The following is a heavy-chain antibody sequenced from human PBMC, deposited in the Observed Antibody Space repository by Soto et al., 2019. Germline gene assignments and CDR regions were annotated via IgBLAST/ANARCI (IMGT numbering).Heavy chain of an antibody. CDR3: ARASQFGELLIHY. V-gene: IGHV3-48*01. CDR1: GFTFKSYS. Sequence: EVQLVESGGGLAQPGGSLRLSCAASGFTFKSYSMNWVRQAPGKGLEWVSYISGGSKTINYADSVKGRFTVSRDNAKNSLYLQMNSLRVEDTAVYYCARASQFGELLIHYWGQGTMVTISS. J-gene: IGHJ4*02. CDR2: ISGGSKTI. D-gene: IGHD3-10*01.